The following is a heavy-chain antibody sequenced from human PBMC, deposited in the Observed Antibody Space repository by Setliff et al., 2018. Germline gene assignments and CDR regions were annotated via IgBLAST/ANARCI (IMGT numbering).Heavy chain of an antibody. J-gene: IGHJ4*03. CDR1: GFTLSNYA. D-gene: IGHD2-8*01. CDR3: ARNGGLDY. CDR2: ISGSGDST. Sequence: SLRLSCVASGFTLSNYAMAWVRQAPGKGLEWVSAISGSGDSTYYADSVKGRFTISRDNSKNTLYLQLNSLRAEDTAVYYCARNGGLDYWGQGTMVTVSS. V-gene: IGHV3-23*01.